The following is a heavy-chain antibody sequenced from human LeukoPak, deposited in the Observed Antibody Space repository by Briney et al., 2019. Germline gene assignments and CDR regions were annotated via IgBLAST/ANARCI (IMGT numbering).Heavy chain of an antibody. J-gene: IGHJ5*02. CDR1: GYTFTGHY. CDR2: INPNSGGT. V-gene: IGHV1-2*02. D-gene: IGHD1-26*01. CDR3: ARASRWELPPRRYNWFDP. Sequence: ASVKVSCKASGYTFTGHYMHWVRQAPGQGLEWMGWINPNSGGTNYAQKFQGRVTMTRDTSISTAYMELSRLRSDDTAVYYCARASRWELPPRRYNWFDPWGQGTLVTVSS.